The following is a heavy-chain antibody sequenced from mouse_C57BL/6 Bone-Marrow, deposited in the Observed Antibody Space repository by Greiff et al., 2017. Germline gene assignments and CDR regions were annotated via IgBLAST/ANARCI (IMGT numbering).Heavy chain of an antibody. Sequence: EVQVVESGGGLVKPGGSLKLSCAASGFTFSSYAMSWVRQTPEKRLEWVATISDGGSYTYYPDNVKGRFTISRDNAKNNLYLQMSHLKSEDTAMYYCAREIYYGLAYWGQGTLVTVSA. CDR1: GFTFSSYA. D-gene: IGHD2-1*01. J-gene: IGHJ3*01. V-gene: IGHV5-4*01. CDR3: AREIYYGLAY. CDR2: ISDGGSYT.